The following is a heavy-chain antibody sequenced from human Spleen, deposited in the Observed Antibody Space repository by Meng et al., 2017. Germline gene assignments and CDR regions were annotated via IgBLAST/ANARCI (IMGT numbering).Heavy chain of an antibody. J-gene: IGHJ4*02. Sequence: QVRVVQSGAEVKKPGSSVKVSCKASGGTFSSYAISWVRQAPGQGLEWMGGIIPIFGTANYAQKFRGRVTITADESTSTAYMELSSLRSEDTAVYYCARSIAARPGLFDYWGQGTLVTVSS. V-gene: IGHV1-69*01. CDR1: GGTFSSYA. CDR2: IIPIFGTA. CDR3: ARSIAARPGLFDY. D-gene: IGHD6-6*01.